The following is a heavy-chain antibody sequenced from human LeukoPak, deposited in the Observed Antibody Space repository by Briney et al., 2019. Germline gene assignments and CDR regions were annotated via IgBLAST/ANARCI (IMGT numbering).Heavy chain of an antibody. Sequence: SETLSLTCTVSGGSISSSSYYWGWIRQPPGKGLEWIGSIYYSGSTYYNPSLKSRVTISVDTSKNQFSLKLSSVTAADTSVYYCARDFAECSGGSCDYYYYGMDVWGQGTTVTVSS. CDR2: IYYSGST. CDR3: ARDFAECSGGSCDYYYYGMDV. J-gene: IGHJ6*02. CDR1: GGSISSSSYY. D-gene: IGHD2-15*01. V-gene: IGHV4-39*07.